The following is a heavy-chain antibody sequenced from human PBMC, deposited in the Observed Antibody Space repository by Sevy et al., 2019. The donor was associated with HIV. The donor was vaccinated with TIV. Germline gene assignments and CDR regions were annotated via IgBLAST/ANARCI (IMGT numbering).Heavy chain of an antibody. J-gene: IGHJ5*02. CDR2: ISRSGSTI. V-gene: IGHV3-11*01. CDR3: ARENTRIDGPGWFDP. D-gene: IGHD3-22*01. CDR1: GFTFSDYY. Sequence: GGSLRLSCAASGFTFSDYYMSWIRQAPGKGLEWVSYISRSGSTINYADSVKGRFTISRDNAKNSLYLQINSLRAEDSAVYYCARENTRIDGPGWFDPWGQGTLVTVSS.